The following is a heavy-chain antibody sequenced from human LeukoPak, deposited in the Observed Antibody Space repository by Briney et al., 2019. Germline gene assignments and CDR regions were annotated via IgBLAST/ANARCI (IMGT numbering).Heavy chain of an antibody. CDR1: GFTFSSYS. J-gene: IGHJ4*02. Sequence: PGGSLRLSCAASGFTFSSYSMNWVRQAPGKGLEWVSYISSSSSTIYYADSVRGRFTISRDNAENSLYLQMNSLRDEDTAVYYCARAPMVRGVITSFDQWGQGTLVTVPS. V-gene: IGHV3-48*02. D-gene: IGHD3-10*01. CDR2: ISSSSSTI. CDR3: ARAPMVRGVITSFDQ.